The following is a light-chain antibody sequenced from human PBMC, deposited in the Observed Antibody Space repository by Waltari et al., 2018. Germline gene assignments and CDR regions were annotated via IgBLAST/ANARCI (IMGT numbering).Light chain of an antibody. V-gene: IGLV2-23*02. J-gene: IGLJ3*02. CDR3: CSYAGNYIWV. CDR2: DVS. CDR1: SSAIGRYDI. Sequence: QSALTQPASVSASPGQSVTISCPGASSAIGRYDIVSWYQQHPGNAPKLIICDVSKRPSGVSDRFSGSKSGDTASLPISGLQFEDEADYYCCSYAGNYIWVFGGGTRLTVL.